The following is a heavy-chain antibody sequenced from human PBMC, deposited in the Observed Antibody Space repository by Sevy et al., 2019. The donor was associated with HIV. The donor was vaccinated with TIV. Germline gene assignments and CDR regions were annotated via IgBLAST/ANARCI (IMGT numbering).Heavy chain of an antibody. V-gene: IGHV3-23*01. D-gene: IGHD3-3*01. CDR3: AKSKMRRDLWSGYYLYFDY. Sequence: GGSLRLSCAASGFTFSSYAMSWVRQAPGKGLEWVSAISGSGGSTYYADSVKGRFTISRDNSKNTLYLQMNSLRAEDTAVYYCAKSKMRRDLWSGYYLYFDYWGQGTLVTVSS. CDR1: GFTFSSYA. CDR2: ISGSGGST. J-gene: IGHJ4*02.